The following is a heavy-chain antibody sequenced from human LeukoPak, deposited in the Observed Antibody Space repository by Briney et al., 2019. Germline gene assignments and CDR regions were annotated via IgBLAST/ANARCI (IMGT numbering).Heavy chain of an antibody. CDR1: GFTFSSYA. CDR2: ISGSGGST. V-gene: IGHV3-23*01. J-gene: IGHJ4*02. D-gene: IGHD3-9*01. Sequence: GGSLRLSCAASGFTFSSYAMSWVRQAPGKGLEWVSAISGSGGSTYYADSVKGRFTISRDNSKNTLYLQMNSLRAEDTAVYYCAKRYYDILTGYRHFDYWGQGTLVTVSS. CDR3: AKRYYDILTGYRHFDY.